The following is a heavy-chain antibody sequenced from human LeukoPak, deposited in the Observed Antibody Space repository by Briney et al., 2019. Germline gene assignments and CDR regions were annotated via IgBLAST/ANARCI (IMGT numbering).Heavy chain of an antibody. J-gene: IGHJ4*02. D-gene: IGHD6-13*01. CDR2: IYTSGST. V-gene: IGHV4-61*02. CDR3: ARDDGYSSSWSNTFDY. CDR1: GGSISSGSYY. Sequence: SETLSLTCTVSGGSISSGSYYWSWIRQPAWKGLEWIGRIYTSGSTNYNPSLKSRVTISVDTSKNQFSLKLSSVTAADTAVYYCARDDGYSSSWSNTFDYGGQGTLVTVSS.